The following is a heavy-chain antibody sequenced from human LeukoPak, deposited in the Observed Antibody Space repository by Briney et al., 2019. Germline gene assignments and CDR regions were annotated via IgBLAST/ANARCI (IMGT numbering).Heavy chain of an antibody. CDR1: GFTFSNYW. J-gene: IGHJ5*02. CDR2: ISGSGGST. Sequence: GGSLRLSCEGSGFTFSNYWMGWVRQAPGKGLEWVSAISGSGGSTYYADSVKGRFTISRDNAKSSLYLQMNSLRAEDTAVYYCARDGSGGVVARGWFDPWGQGTLVTVSS. D-gene: IGHD2-15*01. CDR3: ARDGSGGVVARGWFDP. V-gene: IGHV3-21*01.